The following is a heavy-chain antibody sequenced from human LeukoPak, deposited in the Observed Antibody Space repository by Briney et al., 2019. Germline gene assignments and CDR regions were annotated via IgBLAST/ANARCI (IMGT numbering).Heavy chain of an antibody. J-gene: IGHJ4*02. V-gene: IGHV3-30-3*01. Sequence: PGRSLRLSCAASGFTFSSYTMHWVRQAPGKGLEWVAVISYDGSNKYYADSVKGRFTISRDNSKKTLYLQMNSLRAEDTAVYYCARDGRIQLWSPNYYFDYWGQGTLVTVSS. D-gene: IGHD5-18*01. CDR3: ARDGRIQLWSPNYYFDY. CDR2: ISYDGSNK. CDR1: GFTFSSYT.